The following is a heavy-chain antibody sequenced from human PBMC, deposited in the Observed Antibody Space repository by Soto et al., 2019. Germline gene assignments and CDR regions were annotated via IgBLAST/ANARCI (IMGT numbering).Heavy chain of an antibody. Sequence: EVQLVESGGDLIKPGGSLTLSCAASGFTFNIAYMSWVRQAPGKGLDWVGRIKSQADGGTTDYAAPIKGRFTVSRDDSTNTLYLQLTTLRNGDSGVYHCTTGSGPPHWGQGTLVTVSS. CDR3: TTGSGPPH. J-gene: IGHJ4*02. CDR1: GFTFNIAY. D-gene: IGHD3-10*01. CDR2: IKSQADGGTT. V-gene: IGHV3-15*01.